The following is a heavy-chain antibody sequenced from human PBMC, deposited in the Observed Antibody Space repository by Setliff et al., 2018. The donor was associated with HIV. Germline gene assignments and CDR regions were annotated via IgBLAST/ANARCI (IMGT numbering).Heavy chain of an antibody. J-gene: IGHJ4*02. D-gene: IGHD6-25*01. V-gene: IGHV3-33*01. CDR2: IWHDGSNQ. Sequence: QPGGSLRLSCAASGFTFSNYGMHWVRQAPGKGLGWVAVIWHDGSNQNYADSVKGRLTVSRDNSNNTMYLQMNSLTPEDTAVYHCARYSSDWHTFDYWGQGTLVTVSS. CDR3: ARYSSDWHTFDY. CDR1: GFTFSNYG.